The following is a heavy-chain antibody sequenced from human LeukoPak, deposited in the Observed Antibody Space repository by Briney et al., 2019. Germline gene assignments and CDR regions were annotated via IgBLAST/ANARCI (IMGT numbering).Heavy chain of an antibody. CDR2: IWYDGSNK. V-gene: IGHV3-33*01. J-gene: IGHJ4*02. CDR3: ARDPQLVELQD. Sequence: GGSLRLSCAASGFTFSSYGMHWVRQAPGKGLEWVAVIWYDGSNKYYADSVKGRFTISRDNSKNTLYPQMNSLRAEDTAVYYCARDPQLVELQDWGQGTLVTVSS. D-gene: IGHD6-6*01. CDR1: GFTFSSYG.